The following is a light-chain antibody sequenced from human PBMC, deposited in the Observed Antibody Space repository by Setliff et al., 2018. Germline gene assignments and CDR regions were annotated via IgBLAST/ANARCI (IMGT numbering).Light chain of an antibody. CDR3: CSFAGTYSFV. Sequence: QSALTQPRSVSGSPGQSVTISCTGTSSDVGGYNFVSWYQVYPGKAPKVMIYDVSKRPSGVPDRFSGSKSSTTASLTISGLQPEDEADYYCCSFAGTYSFVFGTGTKVTVL. V-gene: IGLV2-11*01. CDR1: SSDVGGYNF. CDR2: DVS. J-gene: IGLJ1*01.